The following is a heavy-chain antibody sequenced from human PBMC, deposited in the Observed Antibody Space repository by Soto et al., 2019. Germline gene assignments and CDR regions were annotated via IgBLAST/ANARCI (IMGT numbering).Heavy chain of an antibody. D-gene: IGHD3-10*01. J-gene: IGHJ4*02. CDR3: SRLWFGATDYYFDY. CDR2: ISGSGGST. Sequence: EVQLLESGGGLVQPGGSLRLSCAASGFTFSSYAMSWVRQAPGKGLEWVSAISGSGGSTYYADSVKGRFTISRDNSKNTLYLQMNSLRAEDTAVYYCSRLWFGATDYYFDYWGQGTLVTVSS. CDR1: GFTFSSYA. V-gene: IGHV3-23*01.